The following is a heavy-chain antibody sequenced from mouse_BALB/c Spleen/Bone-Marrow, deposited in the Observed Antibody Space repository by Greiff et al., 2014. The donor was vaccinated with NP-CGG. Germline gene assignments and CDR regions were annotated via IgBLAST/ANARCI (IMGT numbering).Heavy chain of an antibody. J-gene: IGHJ2*01. D-gene: IGHD2-10*02. Sequence: EVKLVESGPELVKPGASVKISCKASGYSFTGYFMNWVKQSHGKSLEWIGRINPYNGETFYNQKLKGKATLTADKSSSTAHMEXXXXXXXDSXVYYCGRGAKKYGNYLDYWGQGTTLTVSS. CDR2: INPYNGET. V-gene: IGHV1-20*02. CDR1: GYSFTGYF. CDR3: GRGAKKYGNYLDY.